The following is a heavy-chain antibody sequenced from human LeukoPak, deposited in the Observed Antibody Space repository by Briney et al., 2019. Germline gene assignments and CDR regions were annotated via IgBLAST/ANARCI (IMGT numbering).Heavy chain of an antibody. J-gene: IGHJ4*02. CDR2: IYPSDSDT. CDR3: ARLYGDADY. Sequence: GASLQISCEGGGSMFTTYWIGWGRPLRGKGVEGMGIIYPSDSDTRDSPSFHGQVTISADNSISTAYLQWNSLKASDTAMYYCARLYGDADYWGQGTLVTVSS. D-gene: IGHD4-17*01. V-gene: IGHV5-51*01. CDR1: GSMFTTYW.